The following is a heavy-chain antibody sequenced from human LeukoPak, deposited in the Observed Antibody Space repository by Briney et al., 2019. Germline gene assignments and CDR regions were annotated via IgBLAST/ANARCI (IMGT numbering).Heavy chain of an antibody. CDR3: SDNAFGDYAFDY. CDR2: IIPIYGTR. Sequence: SVKVSCKASGGSFSTYAISWVRQAPGQGLEWMGGIIPIYGTRNYAQKFQGRVTITTDAYTTTAYTAYMELSSLRTEDTAVYYCSDNAFGDYAFDYWGQGTLVTVSS. J-gene: IGHJ4*02. CDR1: GGSFSTYA. D-gene: IGHD4-17*01. V-gene: IGHV1-69*05.